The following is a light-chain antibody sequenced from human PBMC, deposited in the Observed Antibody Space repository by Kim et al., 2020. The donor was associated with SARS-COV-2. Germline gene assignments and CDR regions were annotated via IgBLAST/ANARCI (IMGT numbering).Light chain of an antibody. V-gene: IGKV3-20*01. CDR1: DSVSSSY. CDR2: GSS. Sequence: LSPGERALIPCSASDSVSSSYLAWYQQKPGQAPRLLIYGSSSRATGIPDRFSGSGSGTDFTLTISRLQPEDFAVYYCQQYGSSPRTFGQGTKLEI. J-gene: IGKJ2*02. CDR3: QQYGSSPRT.